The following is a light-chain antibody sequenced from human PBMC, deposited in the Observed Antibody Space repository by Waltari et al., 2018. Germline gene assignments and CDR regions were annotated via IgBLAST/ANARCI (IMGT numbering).Light chain of an antibody. CDR2: EVT. J-gene: IGLJ3*02. V-gene: IGLV2-8*01. CDR3: SSYAGGSSLM. Sequence: QSALTQPPSASGSLGQSITISRTDISTDAEGYAPVFWYQPHPGNAPKLLIYEVTKRPSGVPDRFSGSKSDNTASLAVSGLQAEDEAEYYCSSYAGGSSLMFGGGTKLTVL. CDR1: STDAEGYAP.